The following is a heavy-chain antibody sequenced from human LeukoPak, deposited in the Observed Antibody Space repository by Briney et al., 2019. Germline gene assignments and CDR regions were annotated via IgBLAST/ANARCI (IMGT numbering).Heavy chain of an antibody. Sequence: GGSLRLSCAASGFTFSSYGMHWVRQAPGKGLEWVAVISYDGSNKYYADSVKGRFTISRDNAKNTLYMQMNSLRAEDTGVYYCASSALGYCSSSSCYAGPDYWGQGTLVTVSS. V-gene: IGHV3-30*03. D-gene: IGHD2-2*01. J-gene: IGHJ4*02. CDR3: ASSALGYCSSSSCYAGPDY. CDR1: GFTFSSYG. CDR2: ISYDGSNK.